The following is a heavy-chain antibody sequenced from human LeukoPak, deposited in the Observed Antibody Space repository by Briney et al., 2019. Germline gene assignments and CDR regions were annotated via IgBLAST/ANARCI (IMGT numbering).Heavy chain of an antibody. CDR2: IRSKAYGGTT. V-gene: IGHV3-49*04. CDR3: TRGGYGDYWYFDL. J-gene: IGHJ2*01. D-gene: IGHD4-17*01. CDR1: GFTFCDYA. Sequence: QTGGSLRLSCTASGFTFCDYAMSWVRQAPGKGLEWVGFIRSKAYGGTTEYAASVKGRFTISRDDSKSIAYLQMNSLKTEDTAVYYCTRGGYGDYWYFDLWGRGTLVTVSS.